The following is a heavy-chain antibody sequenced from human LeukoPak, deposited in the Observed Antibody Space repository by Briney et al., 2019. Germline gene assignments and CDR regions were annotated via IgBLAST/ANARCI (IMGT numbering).Heavy chain of an antibody. CDR3: ARVGYTSGWYVLGDFFDY. V-gene: IGHV3-30*02. CDR2: IRSDESNK. CDR1: GFTFSNYG. J-gene: IGHJ4*02. Sequence: PGGSLRLSCAASGFTFSNYGMHWVRQAPGKGLEWVAFIRSDESNKYYADSVKGRFTISRDNAKNSLFLQMNSLRAEDTAIYYCARVGYTSGWYVLGDFFDYWGQGALVTVSS. D-gene: IGHD6-19*01.